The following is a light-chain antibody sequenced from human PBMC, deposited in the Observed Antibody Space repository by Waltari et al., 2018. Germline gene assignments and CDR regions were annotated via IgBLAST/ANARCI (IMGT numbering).Light chain of an antibody. CDR2: ATS. CDR3: QQYNTYPLT. Sequence: DVQMTQSPTSLSASAGDRVTITCRASQDISSWLVWYQQKPGKAPKTLISATSSLQSGVPSRFSGSGSGTDFTLTISSLQPEDFATYYCQQYNTYPLTFGGGTKVEMK. J-gene: IGKJ4*01. CDR1: QDISSW. V-gene: IGKV1D-16*01.